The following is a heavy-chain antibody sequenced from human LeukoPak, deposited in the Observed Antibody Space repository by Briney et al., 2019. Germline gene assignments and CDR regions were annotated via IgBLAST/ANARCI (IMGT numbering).Heavy chain of an antibody. J-gene: IGHJ6*03. CDR3: ASTISDYDFWSGYYSLYYYYYMDV. CDR2: IIPILGIA. CDR1: GGTFSSYT. Sequence: SVKVSCKASGGTFSSYTISWVRQAPGQGLEWMGRIIPILGIANYAQKFQGRVTITADKSTSTAYMELSSLRSEDTAVYYCASTISDYDFWSGYYSLYYYYYMDVWGKGTTVTVFS. V-gene: IGHV1-69*02. D-gene: IGHD3-3*01.